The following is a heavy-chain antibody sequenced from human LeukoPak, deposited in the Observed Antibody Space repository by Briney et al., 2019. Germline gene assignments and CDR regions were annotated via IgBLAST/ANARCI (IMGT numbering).Heavy chain of an antibody. CDR3: ASGTIVGARGADN. J-gene: IGHJ4*02. CDR2: ISGSSYHI. V-gene: IGHV3-21*01. D-gene: IGHD1-26*01. Sequence: GGSLRLSCAASGFTFSSYAMSWVRQAPGKALEWVSSISGSSYHIYYADSVKGRFTISRDNANNLLHLQMNSLRAEDTAVYYCASGTIVGARGADNWGQGTLVTVSS. CDR1: GFTFSSYA.